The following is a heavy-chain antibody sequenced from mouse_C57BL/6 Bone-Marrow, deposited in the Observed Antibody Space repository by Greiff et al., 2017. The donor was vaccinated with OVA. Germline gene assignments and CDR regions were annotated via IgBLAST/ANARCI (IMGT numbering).Heavy chain of an antibody. Sequence: QVQLQQSGAELVRPGASVTLSCKASGYTFTDYEMHWVKQTPVHGLEWIGSIDPETGGTAYTQKFKGKAILTADKSSSTAYMELRSLTSEDSAVYYCTRGVITTVVATNGYAMDYWGQGTSVTVSA. D-gene: IGHD1-1*01. J-gene: IGHJ4*01. CDR3: TRGVITTVVATNGYAMDY. CDR1: GYTFTDYE. CDR2: IDPETGGT. V-gene: IGHV1-15*01.